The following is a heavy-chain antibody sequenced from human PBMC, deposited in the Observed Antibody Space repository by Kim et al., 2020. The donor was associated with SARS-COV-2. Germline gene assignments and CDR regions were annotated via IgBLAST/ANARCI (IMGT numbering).Heavy chain of an antibody. J-gene: IGHJ4*02. CDR2: ITYDGSNK. CDR1: GFTFSSYG. V-gene: IGHV3-30*18. Sequence: GGSLRLSCAASGFTFSSYGMHWVRQAPGKGLEWVAVITYDGSNKYYADSVKGRFTISRDNSKNTLYLQMNSLRAEDSAVYYCAKSLFAVGGVDYWGQGTPVSVSS. D-gene: IGHD2-21*01. CDR3: AKSLFAVGGVDY.